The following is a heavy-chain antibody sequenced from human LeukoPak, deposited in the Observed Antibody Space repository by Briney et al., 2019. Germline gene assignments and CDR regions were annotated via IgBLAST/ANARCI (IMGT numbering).Heavy chain of an antibody. CDR1: GFTFDDYA. CDR3: AKDYCGGDCYSGWYFDL. Sequence: LRLSCAASGFTFDDYAMHWVRQAPGKGLEWVSGISYNSDTIAYADSVKGRFTISRDNAKNSLYLQMNSLRAEDTASYYCAKDYCGGDCYSGWYFDLWGRGTLVTVSS. D-gene: IGHD2-21*02. V-gene: IGHV3-9*01. J-gene: IGHJ2*01. CDR2: ISYNSDTI.